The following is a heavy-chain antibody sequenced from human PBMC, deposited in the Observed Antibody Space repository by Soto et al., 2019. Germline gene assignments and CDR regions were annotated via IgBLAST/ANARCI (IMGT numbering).Heavy chain of an antibody. V-gene: IGHV3-48*02. J-gene: IGHJ4*02. Sequence: GGSLRLSCAASGFTFSSYSMNWVRQAPGKGLEWVSYISSSSSTIYYADSVKGRFTISRDNAKNSLYLQMNSLRDEDTAVYYCERFLIPQWEPYYFDYWCQGILVNVS. CDR1: GFTFSSYS. CDR2: ISSSSSTI. CDR3: ERFLIPQWEPYYFDY. D-gene: IGHD1-26*01.